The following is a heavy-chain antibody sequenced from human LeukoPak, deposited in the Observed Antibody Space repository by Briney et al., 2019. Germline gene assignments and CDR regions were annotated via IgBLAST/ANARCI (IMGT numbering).Heavy chain of an antibody. CDR2: VSYDGTND. CDR1: GFPFSNYA. D-gene: IGHD3-9*01. Sequence: GGSLRLSCAAAGFPFSNYAMHWVRQAPGKGLEWVAVVSYDGTNDYYTDSVTGRFTISRDNSKNTLLLQMNSLRVEDTAVYFCARNRGATGFYWVDYWGQGTLVSVSS. CDR3: ARNRGATGFYWVDY. J-gene: IGHJ4*02. V-gene: IGHV3-30-3*01.